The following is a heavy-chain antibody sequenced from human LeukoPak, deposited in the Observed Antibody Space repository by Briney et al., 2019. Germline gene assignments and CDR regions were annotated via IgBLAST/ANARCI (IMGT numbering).Heavy chain of an antibody. V-gene: IGHV3-48*03. J-gene: IGHJ4*02. Sequence: GGSLRLSCAASGFTFSSYEMNWVRQAPGKGLEWVSYISSSGSTIYYADSVKGRFTISRDNSKNTLYLQMNSLRAEDTAVYYCAKDRGSGWPYFDYWGQGTLVTVSS. D-gene: IGHD6-19*01. CDR2: ISSSGSTI. CDR3: AKDRGSGWPYFDY. CDR1: GFTFSSYE.